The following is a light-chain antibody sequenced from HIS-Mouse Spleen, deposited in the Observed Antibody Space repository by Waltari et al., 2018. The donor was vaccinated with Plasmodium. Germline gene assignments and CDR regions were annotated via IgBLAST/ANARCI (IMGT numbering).Light chain of an antibody. J-gene: IGLJ2*01. CDR3: QAWDSSTAWV. CDR1: KLGDKY. Sequence: SYELTQPPSVSVSPGQTASITCSGDKLGDKYACWYRQKPGQSPVLVIYQDRKRPSGIPERFSGSNSGNTATLTISGTQAMDEADYYCQAWDSSTAWVFGGGTKLTVL. CDR2: QDR. V-gene: IGLV3-1*01.